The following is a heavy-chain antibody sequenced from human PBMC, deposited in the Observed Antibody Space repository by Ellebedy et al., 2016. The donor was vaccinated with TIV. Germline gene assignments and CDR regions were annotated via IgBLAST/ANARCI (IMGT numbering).Heavy chain of an antibody. J-gene: IGHJ4*02. CDR3: ARAFCASELYYFDF. CDR2: IYYSGNT. D-gene: IGHD1-14*01. V-gene: IGHV4-31*03. CDR1: GDSISSRGYY. Sequence: MPSETLSLTCTVSGDSISSRGYYWNWIRQLPGKGLEWLGYIYYSGNTYYNPSLESRITISVDTSKNQFSLRLNSVTAADTAVYYCARAFCASELYYFDFWGQGTLVTVS.